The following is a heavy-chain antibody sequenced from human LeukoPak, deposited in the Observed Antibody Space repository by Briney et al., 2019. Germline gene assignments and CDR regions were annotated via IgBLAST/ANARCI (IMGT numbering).Heavy chain of an antibody. CDR1: GYSITSGYY. CDR3: AREGGYCSGGSCYPTHDNWFDP. J-gene: IGHJ5*02. Sequence: SETLSLTCTVSGYSITSGYYWGWIRQSPRQGLEWIANVYHSGSTYYSPSLKSRLTISVDTSKNQFSLKLYSVTAADTAVYYCAREGGYCSGGSCYPTHDNWFDPWGQGTLVTVSS. V-gene: IGHV4-38-2*02. D-gene: IGHD2-15*01. CDR2: VYHSGST.